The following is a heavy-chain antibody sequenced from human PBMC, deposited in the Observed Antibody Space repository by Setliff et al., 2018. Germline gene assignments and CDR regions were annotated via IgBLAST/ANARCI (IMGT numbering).Heavy chain of an antibody. CDR3: ARQTSGAGTAVYYFLFSASDI. CDR2: IYYSGAT. CDR1: GGSIKDEDHY. J-gene: IGHJ3*02. D-gene: IGHD3-9*01. V-gene: IGHV4-39*01. Sequence: PSETLSLTCTVSGGSIKDEDHYWGWIRQPPGKGLEWIGTIYYSGATYHNPSLKSRLAISVDTSKNQFSLKLNSVTAADTAVYYCARQTSGAGTAVYYFLFSASDIWGQGTMVTVSS.